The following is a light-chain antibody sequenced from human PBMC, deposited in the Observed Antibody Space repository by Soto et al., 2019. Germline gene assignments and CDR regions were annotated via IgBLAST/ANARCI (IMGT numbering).Light chain of an antibody. V-gene: IGLV2-18*02. CDR1: GSDVGTFNR. CDR3: SSYTSRSTYV. J-gene: IGLJ1*01. CDR2: DVS. Sequence: QSVLTQPPSVSGSPGQSVAISCTGTGSDVGTFNRVSWYQQSPGTAPQLMIYDVSDRPSGVPGRFSGSKSGNTASLTISGLQAEDEADYYCSSYTSRSTYVFGSGTKVTVL.